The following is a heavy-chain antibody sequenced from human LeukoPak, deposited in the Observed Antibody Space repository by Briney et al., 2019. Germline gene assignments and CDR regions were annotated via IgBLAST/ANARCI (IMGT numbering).Heavy chain of an antibody. V-gene: IGHV3-7*01. CDR3: ARDRGECTNGVCYYHDFDY. J-gene: IGHJ4*02. D-gene: IGHD2-8*01. CDR2: IKQDGSEK. CDR1: GGSFSGYY. Sequence: ETLSLTCAVYGGSFSGYYWSWIRQPPGKGLEWVANIKQDGSEKYYVDSGKGRFTISRDNAKNSLSLHMNSLRAEDTAVYYCARDRGECTNGVCYYHDFDYWGQGTLVTVSS.